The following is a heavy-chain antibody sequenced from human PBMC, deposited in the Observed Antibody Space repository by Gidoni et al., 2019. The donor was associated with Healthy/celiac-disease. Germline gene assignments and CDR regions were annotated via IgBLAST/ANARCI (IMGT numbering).Heavy chain of an antibody. V-gene: IGHV3-53*01. CDR3: ARSGDCSGGSCYSEFDY. D-gene: IGHD2-15*01. Sequence: EVQLVVSGGGLIQPGGSLRLSCAASGFPVSSNYMSWVRQAPGKGLEWVSVIYSGGSTYYADSVKGRFTISRDNSKNTLYLQMNSLRAEDTAVYYCARSGDCSGGSCYSEFDYWGQGTLVTVSS. CDR2: IYSGGST. CDR1: GFPVSSNY. J-gene: IGHJ4*02.